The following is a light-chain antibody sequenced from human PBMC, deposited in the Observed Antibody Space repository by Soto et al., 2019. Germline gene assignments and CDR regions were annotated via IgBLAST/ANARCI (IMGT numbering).Light chain of an antibody. J-gene: IGKJ5*01. Sequence: DIVLTQSPGTLSLSPGKRATLSCWASQSVGNNYLAWYQQKPGQAPRLLIYHASSRATGIPDRFSGSGSGTDFTLTICRLEPEDFAVYYCQQYGWSPPITFGQATRLE. CDR3: QQYGWSPPIT. V-gene: IGKV3-20*01. CDR2: HAS. CDR1: QSVGNNY.